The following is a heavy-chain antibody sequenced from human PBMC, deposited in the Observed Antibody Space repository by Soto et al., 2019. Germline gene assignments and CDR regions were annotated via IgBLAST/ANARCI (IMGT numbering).Heavy chain of an antibody. CDR2: ISSSGSTI. Sequence: PGGSLRLSCAASGFTFSDYYMSWIRQAPGKGLEWVSYISSSGSTIYYADSVKGRFTISRDNAKNSLYLQMNSLRAEDTAVYYCARDQYGIAVAGTSSYFDYWGQGTLVTVSS. CDR3: ARDQYGIAVAGTSSYFDY. D-gene: IGHD6-19*01. CDR1: GFTFSDYY. J-gene: IGHJ4*02. V-gene: IGHV3-11*01.